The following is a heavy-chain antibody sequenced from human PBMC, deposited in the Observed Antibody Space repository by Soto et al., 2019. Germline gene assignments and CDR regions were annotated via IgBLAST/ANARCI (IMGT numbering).Heavy chain of an antibody. J-gene: IGHJ5*02. CDR3: AREAFGGHSSWFDP. Sequence: QVQLVQSGTEVKKPGASVKVSCKASGYIFTTYSIAWVRQAPGQGLEWVGWISPNNGNTKYAQNGQGRVTMTTDTSTTTAYMELRSLTSDDTAVYYCAREAFGGHSSWFDPWGQGTLVTVSS. D-gene: IGHD6-13*01. CDR1: GYIFTTYS. CDR2: ISPNNGNT. V-gene: IGHV1-18*04.